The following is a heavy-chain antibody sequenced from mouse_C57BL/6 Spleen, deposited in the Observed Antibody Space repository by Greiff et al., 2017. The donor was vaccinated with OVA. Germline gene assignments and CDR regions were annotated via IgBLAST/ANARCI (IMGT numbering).Heavy chain of an antibody. D-gene: IGHD1-1*01. CDR1: GYAFSSSW. CDR3: ARPLYYYGSSLYYLDY. V-gene: IGHV1-82*01. J-gene: IGHJ2*01. Sequence: QVQLQQSGPELVKPGASVKISCKASGYAFSSSWMNWVKQRPGKGLEWIGRIYPGDGATNYNGKFKGKATLTADKSSSTAYMQLSSLTSEDSAVYFCARPLYYYGSSLYYLDYWGQGTPLTVSS. CDR2: IYPGDGAT.